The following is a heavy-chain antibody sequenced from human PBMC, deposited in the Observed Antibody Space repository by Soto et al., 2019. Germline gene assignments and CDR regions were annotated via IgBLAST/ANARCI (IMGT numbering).Heavy chain of an antibody. Sequence: QVQLVQSGAEVKKPGASVKVSCKASGYTFTSYAMHWVRQAPGQRLEWMGWINAGNGNTKYSQKFQGRVTITRNTSASTAYMELSSLRSEDTAVYYCARDIVVVPAARRGGIYYYYGMDVWGQGTTVTVSS. CDR3: ARDIVVVPAARRGGIYYYYGMDV. V-gene: IGHV1-3*01. J-gene: IGHJ6*02. CDR1: GYTFTSYA. D-gene: IGHD2-2*01. CDR2: INAGNGNT.